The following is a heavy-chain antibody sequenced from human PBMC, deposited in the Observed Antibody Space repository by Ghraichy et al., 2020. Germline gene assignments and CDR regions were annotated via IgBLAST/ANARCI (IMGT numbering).Heavy chain of an antibody. Sequence: GGSLRLSCVGSGFTFSSYSMNWVRQSPGKGLEWVSYITSSSRTKSYADSVKGRFTISRDNAQNSLYLQMNSLRDEDTAVYHCARGSTVVRFFYYDGMDVCGQGTTVTVSS. CDR2: ITSSSRTK. CDR1: GFTFSSYS. D-gene: IGHD4-23*01. CDR3: ARGSTVVRFFYYDGMDV. V-gene: IGHV3-48*02. J-gene: IGHJ6*02.